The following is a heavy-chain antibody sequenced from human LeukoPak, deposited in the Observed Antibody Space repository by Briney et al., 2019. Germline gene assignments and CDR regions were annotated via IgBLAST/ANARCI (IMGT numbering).Heavy chain of an antibody. CDR2: IYYSGST. Sequence: PSETLSLTCTVSGGSISSSSYYWGWIRQPPGKGLEWIGSIYYSGSTYYNPSLKSRVTISVDTSKNQFSLKLSSVTAADTAVYYCAREGQQQLWIDYWGQGTLVTVSS. CDR3: AREGQQQLWIDY. D-gene: IGHD6-13*01. CDR1: GGSISSSSYY. J-gene: IGHJ4*02. V-gene: IGHV4-39*07.